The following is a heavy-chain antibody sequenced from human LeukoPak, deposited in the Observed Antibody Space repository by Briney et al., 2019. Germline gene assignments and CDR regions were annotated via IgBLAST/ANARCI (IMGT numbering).Heavy chain of an antibody. CDR2: IRYDGSNK. Sequence: GGSLRLSCAASGFTFSSYGMHWVRQAPGKGLEWVAFIRYDGSNKYYADSVKGRFTISRDNSKNTLYLQMNSLRAEDTAVYYCAKSITIFGVVIKEDAFDIWGQGTMVTVSS. D-gene: IGHD3-3*01. CDR1: GFTFSSYG. V-gene: IGHV3-30*02. CDR3: AKSITIFGVVIKEDAFDI. J-gene: IGHJ3*02.